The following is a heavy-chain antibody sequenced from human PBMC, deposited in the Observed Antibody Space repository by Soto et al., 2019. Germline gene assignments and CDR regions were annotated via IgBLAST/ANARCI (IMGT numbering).Heavy chain of an antibody. CDR2: IIPILGIA. D-gene: IGHD4-4*01. CDR3: ARGARVSNYSPFDC. J-gene: IGHJ4*02. CDR1: GGTFSSYT. Sequence: QVQLVQSGAEVKKPGSSVKVSCKASGGTFSSYTISWVRQAPGQGLEWLGRIIPILGIANYAQKFQGGVRITADKSTSRAYMELSSLRSEDTAVYYCARGARVSNYSPFDCWGQGTLVTVSS. V-gene: IGHV1-69*02.